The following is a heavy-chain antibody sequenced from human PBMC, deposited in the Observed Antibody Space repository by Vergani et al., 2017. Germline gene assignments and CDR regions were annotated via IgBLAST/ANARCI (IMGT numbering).Heavy chain of an antibody. D-gene: IGHD2-2*01. CDR2: ISGSGGST. CDR3: AKDRTVPAAIFGVRRYYYYGMDV. CDR1: GFTFSSYA. J-gene: IGHJ6*02. Sequence: EVQLVESGGGLVQPGRSLRLSCAASGFTFSSYAMSWVRQAPGKGLEWVSAISGSGGSTYYADTVKGRFTISRDNSKNTLYLQMNSLRAEDTAVYYCAKDRTVPAAIFGVRRYYYYGMDVWGQGTTVTVSS. V-gene: IGHV3-23*04.